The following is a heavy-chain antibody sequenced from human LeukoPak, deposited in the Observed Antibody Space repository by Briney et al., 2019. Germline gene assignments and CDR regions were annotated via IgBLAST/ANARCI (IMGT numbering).Heavy chain of an antibody. CDR2: IYWNDDK. V-gene: IGHV2-5*01. CDR1: GFSLSTSGVG. J-gene: IGHJ4*02. Sequence: SGPTLVKPTQTLTLTCTFSGFSLSTSGVGVGWIRQPPGKALEWLALIYWNDDKRYKSSLKSRLTIAKDTSKNQVVLTMTNVDLVDTATYYCARSRVADRYFDSWGQGTLVTVSS. D-gene: IGHD6-13*01. CDR3: ARSRVADRYFDS.